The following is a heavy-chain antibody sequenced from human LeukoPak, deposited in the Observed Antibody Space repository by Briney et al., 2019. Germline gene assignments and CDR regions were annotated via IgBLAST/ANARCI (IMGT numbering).Heavy chain of an antibody. D-gene: IGHD6-6*01. V-gene: IGHV3-21*01. CDR2: ISSSGSYI. CDR1: GFTLSIYS. Sequence: GGSLRLSRAASGFTLSIYSTNWVPQAPGEGLEWGSSISSSGSYIYYADSVKGRFTISRDNAKNSLYLQMNSLRAEDTAVYYCARTYSSSSPFDYWGQGTLVTVSS. CDR3: ARTYSSSSPFDY. J-gene: IGHJ4*02.